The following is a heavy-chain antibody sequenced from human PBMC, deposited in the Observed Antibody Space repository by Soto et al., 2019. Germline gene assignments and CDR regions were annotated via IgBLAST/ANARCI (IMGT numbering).Heavy chain of an antibody. Sequence: GGSLRLSCAASGFTFSSYWMHWVRQAPGKGLVWVSRINSDGSVTTYADSVKGRFTISRDNAENTLYLQMNSLRAEDTAVYYCARDRSLWFGDYWGQGTLVTVSS. CDR1: GFTFSSYW. V-gene: IGHV3-74*01. CDR3: ARDRSLWFGDY. D-gene: IGHD3-10*01. J-gene: IGHJ4*02. CDR2: INSDGSVT.